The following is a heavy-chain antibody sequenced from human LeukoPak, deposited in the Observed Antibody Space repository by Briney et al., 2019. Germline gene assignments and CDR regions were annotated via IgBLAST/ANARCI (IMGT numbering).Heavy chain of an antibody. CDR3: AREGGDLVRGVIGYYYYYMDV. CDR2: TYYRSKWYN. Sequence: SQTLSLTCAISGDSVPSNSAAWNWIRQSPSRGLEWLGRTYYRSKWYNDYAVSVKSRITINPDTSKNQFSLQLNSVTPEDTAVYYCAREGGDLVRGVIGYYYYYMDVWGKGTTVTISS. D-gene: IGHD3-10*01. V-gene: IGHV6-1*01. J-gene: IGHJ6*03. CDR1: GDSVPSNSAA.